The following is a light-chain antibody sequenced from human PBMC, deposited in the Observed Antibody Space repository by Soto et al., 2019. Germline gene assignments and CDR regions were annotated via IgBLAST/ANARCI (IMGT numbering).Light chain of an antibody. V-gene: IGLV1-44*01. CDR1: SSNIGSNT. CDR2: SNN. Sequence: QSVLTQPPSASGTPGQRVTISCSGSSSNIGSNTVNWYQQLPGTAPKLLIYSNNQRPSGVPDQFSGSKSGTSASLAISGLKSEDEADYYCATWDDSLNGYVFGTGTKLTVL. J-gene: IGLJ1*01. CDR3: ATWDDSLNGYV.